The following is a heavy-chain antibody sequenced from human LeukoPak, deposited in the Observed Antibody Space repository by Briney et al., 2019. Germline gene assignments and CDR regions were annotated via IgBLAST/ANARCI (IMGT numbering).Heavy chain of an antibody. V-gene: IGHV3-30*02. CDR3: ATGSGYYYDH. J-gene: IGHJ4*02. CDR2: VHHDGSER. CDR1: GFTFSNYY. D-gene: IGHD3-22*01. Sequence: GGSLRLSCAASGFTFSNYYMHWVRQAPGRGLEWVAVVHHDGSERYYADSVKGRFTISRDNSKNTLYVQMDSLRVEDTAVYYCATGSGYYYDHWGQGTLVTVSS.